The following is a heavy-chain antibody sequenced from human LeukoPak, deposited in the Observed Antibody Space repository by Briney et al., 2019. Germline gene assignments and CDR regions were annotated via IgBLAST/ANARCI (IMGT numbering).Heavy chain of an antibody. CDR1: GFTFSHYR. CDR3: ATHRGYSYGTAEDFDY. V-gene: IGHV3-7*01. D-gene: IGHD5-18*01. Sequence: GGSLRLSCAASGFTFSHYRMSWVRQAPGKGLEWVANIKQDGSEKYYVDSVKGRFTISRDNAKNSLYLQMNSLRAEDTALYYCATHRGYSYGTAEDFDYWGQGTLVTVSS. CDR2: IKQDGSEK. J-gene: IGHJ4*02.